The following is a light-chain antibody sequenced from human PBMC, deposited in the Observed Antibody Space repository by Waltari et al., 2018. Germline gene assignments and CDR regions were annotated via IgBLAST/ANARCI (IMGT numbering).Light chain of an antibody. CDR3: CSYARHVI. Sequence: QSALTQPASVSGSPGQSITISCTGTSSDVGNYHLVSWYQHHPGKAPNLMIYEVNKRPSGISNRFSASKSGNTASLTISGLQAEDEAVYYCCSYARHVIFGGGTKLTVL. J-gene: IGLJ2*01. V-gene: IGLV2-23*02. CDR1: SSDVGNYHL. CDR2: EVN.